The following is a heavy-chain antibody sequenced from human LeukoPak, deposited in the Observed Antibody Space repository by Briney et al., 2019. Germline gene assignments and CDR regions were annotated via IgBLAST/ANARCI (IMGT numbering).Heavy chain of an antibody. CDR2: ISSRSSTI. D-gene: IGHD7-27*01. J-gene: IGHJ4*02. Sequence: GGSLRLSCAASGFTFSSHSMNWVRQAPGKGLEWVSYISSRSSTIYYADSVKGRFTISRDNATNSLYLQMNSLRAEDTAVYYCARKGGPLGPPFDNWGQGTLVTVSS. CDR1: GFTFSSHS. CDR3: ARKGGPLGPPFDN. V-gene: IGHV3-48*04.